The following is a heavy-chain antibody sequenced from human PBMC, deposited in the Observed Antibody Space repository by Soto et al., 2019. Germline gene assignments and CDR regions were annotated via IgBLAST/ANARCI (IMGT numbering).Heavy chain of an antibody. CDR2: IDHSGNS. Sequence: SETLSLTCVVNGGSHSGYYWNWIRQPPGKGLEWIGEIDHSGNSNYNPSLKSRVTISVDTSKNQFSLKLSSVTAADTAVYYCARKVCSSTSCYLDVWGKGTTVTVSS. CDR1: GGSHSGYY. J-gene: IGHJ6*04. CDR3: ARKVCSSTSCYLDV. V-gene: IGHV4-34*01. D-gene: IGHD2-2*01.